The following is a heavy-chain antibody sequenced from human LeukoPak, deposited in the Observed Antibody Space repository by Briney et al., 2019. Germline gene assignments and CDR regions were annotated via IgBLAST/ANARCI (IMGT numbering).Heavy chain of an antibody. Sequence: SETLSLTCAVSGGSISSGSYSWSWIRQPPGQGLEWIGYIFHTGSTFYNPSLKSRVTISIDRSKNQLSLKLTSVTAADTAVYYCARDGARLTGTSGMDVWGQGTTVTVSS. J-gene: IGHJ6*02. D-gene: IGHD4-17*01. V-gene: IGHV4-30-2*01. CDR1: GGSISSGSYS. CDR3: ARDGARLTGTSGMDV. CDR2: IFHTGST.